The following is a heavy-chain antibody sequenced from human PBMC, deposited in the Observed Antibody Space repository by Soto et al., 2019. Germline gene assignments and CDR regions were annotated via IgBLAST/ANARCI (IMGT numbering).Heavy chain of an antibody. CDR1: GFTFSSYS. J-gene: IGHJ4*02. V-gene: IGHV3-48*02. CDR3: ARDLSIVVVPAAIPTRKN. Sequence: GSLRLSCAASGFTFSSYSMNWVRQAPGKGLEWVSYISSSSSTIYYADSVKGRFTISRDNAKNSLYLQMNSLRDEDTAVYYCARDLSIVVVPAAIPTRKNWGQGTLVTSPQ. D-gene: IGHD2-2*01. CDR2: ISSSSSTI.